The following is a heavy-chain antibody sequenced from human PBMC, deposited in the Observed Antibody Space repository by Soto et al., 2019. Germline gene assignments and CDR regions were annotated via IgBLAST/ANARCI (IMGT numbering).Heavy chain of an antibody. V-gene: IGHV1-46*03. CDR3: DRGAEYYVNYDCFDP. D-gene: IGHD3-16*01. CDR2: INPSGGST. Sequence: ASVTVSCKASGYTFTRYYMHWVRQAPGQGLEWMGIINPSGGSTSYAQKFQGRVTMTRHTSTSTVYMELSSLIAEDPAGYYCDRGAEYYVNYDCFDPWGRETLVTVA. J-gene: IGHJ5*02. CDR1: GYTFTRYY.